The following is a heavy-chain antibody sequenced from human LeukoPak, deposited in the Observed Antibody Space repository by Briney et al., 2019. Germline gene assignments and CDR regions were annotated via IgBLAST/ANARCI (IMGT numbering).Heavy chain of an antibody. Sequence: SVEVSCKASGGTFSSYAISWVRQAPGQGLEWMGGIIPIFGTANYAQKFQGRVTITTDESTSTAYMELSSLRSEDTAVYYCATRSGSLNDAFDIWGQGTMVTVSS. CDR3: ATRSGSLNDAFDI. CDR1: GGTFSSYA. V-gene: IGHV1-69*05. J-gene: IGHJ3*02. D-gene: IGHD3-10*01. CDR2: IIPIFGTA.